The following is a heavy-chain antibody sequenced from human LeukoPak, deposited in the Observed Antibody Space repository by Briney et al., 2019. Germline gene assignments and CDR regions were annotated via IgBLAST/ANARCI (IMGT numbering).Heavy chain of an antibody. V-gene: IGHV3-30*04. CDR3: ARDLSANTAIMDY. J-gene: IGHJ4*02. D-gene: IGHD5-18*01. Sequence: GGSLRLSRAASGFTFSSYAMHWVRQAPGKGLEWEAVISYDGSNKYYADSVKGRFTISRDNSKNTLYLRMNSLRAEDTAVYYCARDLSANTAIMDYWGQGTLVTVPS. CDR2: ISYDGSNK. CDR1: GFTFSSYA.